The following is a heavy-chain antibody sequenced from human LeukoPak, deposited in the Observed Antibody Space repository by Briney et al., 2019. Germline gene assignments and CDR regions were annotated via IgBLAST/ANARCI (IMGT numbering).Heavy chain of an antibody. CDR1: GFSFSSYR. CDR3: ARDYNQQLGGDY. CDR2: VSNSGDYI. V-gene: IGHV3-21*06. Sequence: GGSLRLSCAASGFSFSSYRMNWVRQAPGKGLEWVSSVSNSGDYIHYADSVKGRFTISRDNSKNSLYLQMNSLRAEDTAVYYCARDYNQQLGGDYWGQGTLVTVSS. J-gene: IGHJ4*02. D-gene: IGHD6-13*01.